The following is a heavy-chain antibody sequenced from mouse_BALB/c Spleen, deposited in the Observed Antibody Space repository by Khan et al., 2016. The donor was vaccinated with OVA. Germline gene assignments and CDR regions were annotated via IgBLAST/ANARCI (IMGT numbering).Heavy chain of an antibody. V-gene: IGHV1S136*01. D-gene: IGHD2-3*01. J-gene: IGHJ2*01. Sequence: VRLQQSGPELVKPGASVKMSCKASGYTFTSYVMHWVKQKPGQGLEWIGYINPYNDGTKYNEKFKSKATLTSDKSSSTAYMELSSLTSEDSAVYYWASGGDGILDYWGQGTTLTVSS. CDR2: INPYNDGT. CDR3: ASGGDGILDY. CDR1: GYTFTSYV.